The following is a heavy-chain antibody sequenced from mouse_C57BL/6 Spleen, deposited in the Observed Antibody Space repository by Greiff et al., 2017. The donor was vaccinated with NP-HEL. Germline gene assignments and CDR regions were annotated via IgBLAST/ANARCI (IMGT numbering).Heavy chain of an antibody. J-gene: IGHJ4*01. V-gene: IGHV5-9-1*02. D-gene: IGHD2-3*01. CDR1: GFTFSSYA. CDR2: ISSGGDYI. Sequence: EVQVVESGEGLVKPGGSLKLSCAASGFTFSSYAMPWVRQTPEKRLEWVAYISSGGDYIYYADTVKGRFTISRDNARNTLYLQMSSLKSEDTAMYYCTRGDGYYAMDYWGQGTSVTVSS. CDR3: TRGDGYYAMDY.